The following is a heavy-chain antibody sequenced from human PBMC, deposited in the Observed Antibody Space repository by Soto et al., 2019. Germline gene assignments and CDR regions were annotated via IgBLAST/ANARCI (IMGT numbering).Heavy chain of an antibody. CDR1: GGSISSYY. Sequence: QVQLQESGPGLVKPSETLSLTCTVSGGSISSYYWSWIRQPPGKGLEWIGYSYYSGSTNYNPSLTSRVTISVDTSKNQFSLKLNSVTAADTAVYYCAIANPNHSWRGWFDPWGQGTLVTVSS. D-gene: IGHD3-3*01. CDR2: SYYSGST. V-gene: IGHV4-59*01. CDR3: AIANPNHSWRGWFDP. J-gene: IGHJ5*02.